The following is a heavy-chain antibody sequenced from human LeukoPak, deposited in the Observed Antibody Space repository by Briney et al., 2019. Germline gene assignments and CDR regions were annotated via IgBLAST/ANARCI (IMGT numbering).Heavy chain of an antibody. D-gene: IGHD3-22*01. V-gene: IGHV1-18*01. J-gene: IGHJ4*02. CDR1: GYTFTSYG. CDR3: ARDGNSGYYYVDY. Sequence: ASVKVSCKASGYTFTSYGISWVRQAPGQGLEWMGWISAYNGNTNYAQKLQGRVTMTRDMSTSTVYMKLSSLRSEDTAVYYCARDGNSGYYYVDYWGQGTLVTVSS. CDR2: ISAYNGNT.